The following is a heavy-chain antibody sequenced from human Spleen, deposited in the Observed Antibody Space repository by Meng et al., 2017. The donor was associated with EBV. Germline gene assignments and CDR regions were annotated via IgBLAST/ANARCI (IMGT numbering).Heavy chain of an antibody. V-gene: IGHV4-59*11. CDR3: ASDRGQNYY. CDR1: GGSISGHY. J-gene: IGHJ4*02. D-gene: IGHD3-10*01. Sequence: HVALQDSGPVLVKPSETLSLNCTVSGGSISGHYWSWIRQPPGKGLEWIGYIYYSGSTNYNPSFKSRVTISVDTSKNQFSLRLRSLTASDTAVYYCASDRGQNYYWGPGTLVTVSS. CDR2: IYYSGST.